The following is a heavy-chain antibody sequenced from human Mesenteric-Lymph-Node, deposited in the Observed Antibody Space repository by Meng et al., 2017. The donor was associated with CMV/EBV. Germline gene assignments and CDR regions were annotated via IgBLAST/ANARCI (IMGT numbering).Heavy chain of an antibody. V-gene: IGHV4-38-2*02. CDR2: IYYSGNT. D-gene: IGHD4-17*01. CDR3: ARVYGDYNNNYYYGMDL. J-gene: IGHJ6*01. Sequence: SETLSLTCTVSGYSITSVFYWGWFRQPPGKGLEWIGSIYYSGNTYYNPSLKSRVTISVDTSKNQFSLRLNSVTAADTAIYYCARVYGDYNNNYYYGMDLWGQGTTVTVSS. CDR1: GYSITSVFY.